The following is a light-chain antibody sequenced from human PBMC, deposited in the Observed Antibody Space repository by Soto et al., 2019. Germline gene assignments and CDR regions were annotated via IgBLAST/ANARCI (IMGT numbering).Light chain of an antibody. J-gene: IGLJ3*02. Sequence: QSALTQPASVSGSPGQSITSSCTGTSSDVGGYNYVSWYQQHPGKAPKLMIYEVSHRPSGVSNRFSGSKSGNTASLTISGLQAEDEADYYCSSSTSTNTHWVFGGGTKVTVL. CDR1: SSDVGGYNY. CDR2: EVS. CDR3: SSSTSTNTHWV. V-gene: IGLV2-14*01.